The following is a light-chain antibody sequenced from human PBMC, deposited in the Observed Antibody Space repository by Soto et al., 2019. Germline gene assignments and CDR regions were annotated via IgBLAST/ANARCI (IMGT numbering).Light chain of an antibody. Sequence: EIVLTQSPGTLALSPGERATLSCTASQGVSNTYLAWYQQKPGQAPRLLIYGASNRATGIPDRFSGSGSGTDFTLTISGLEPEDFAVYYCQQYPGSPPGYPFGQGTKLEIK. CDR1: QGVSNTY. CDR3: QQYPGSPPGYP. V-gene: IGKV3-20*01. CDR2: GAS. J-gene: IGKJ2*01.